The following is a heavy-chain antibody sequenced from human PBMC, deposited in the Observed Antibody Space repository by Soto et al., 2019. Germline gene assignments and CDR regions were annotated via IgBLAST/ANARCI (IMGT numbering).Heavy chain of an antibody. V-gene: IGHV3-15*07. CDR1: GFTFNSAW. CDR2: IKSKTDGGTT. CDR3: TTDLPTLIPQVDY. J-gene: IGHJ4*02. Sequence: GGSLRLSCAASGFTFNSAWMNWVRQAPGKGLEWVGRIKSKTDGGTTDYAAPVKGRFTISRDDSKDTLYLQMNSLKTEDTAVYYCTTDLPTLIPQVDYWGRGTLVTVSS. D-gene: IGHD4-4*01.